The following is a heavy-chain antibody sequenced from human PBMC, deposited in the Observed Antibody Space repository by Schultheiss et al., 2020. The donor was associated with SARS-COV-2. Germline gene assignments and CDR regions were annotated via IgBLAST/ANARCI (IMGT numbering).Heavy chain of an antibody. Sequence: GSLRLSCTVSGGSISPHYWSWIRQPPGKGLEWIGEINHSGSTNYNPSLKSRVTISVDTSKNQFSLKLSSVTAADTAVYYCVRDGGTSGFDYWGQGALVTVSS. CDR3: VRDGGTSGFDY. V-gene: IGHV4-59*11. J-gene: IGHJ4*02. D-gene: IGHD1-14*01. CDR1: GGSISPHY. CDR2: INHSGST.